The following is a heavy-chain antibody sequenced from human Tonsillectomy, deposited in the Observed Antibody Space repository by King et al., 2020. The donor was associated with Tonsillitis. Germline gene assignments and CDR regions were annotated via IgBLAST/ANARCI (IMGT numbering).Heavy chain of an antibody. CDR1: GDSMNTYY. D-gene: IGHD3-10*01. CDR3: ARGGFRGAPYYMDV. V-gene: IGHV4-59*01. J-gene: IGHJ6*03. Sequence: QVQLQESGPGLVKPSETLSLTCTVSGDSMNTYYCNWIRQPPGKGLEGIGYINYSGVTNYNPSLKSRVTISVDTSKDQFSLKLTSVTAADTAVYFCARGGFRGAPYYMDVWGKGTTVTVSS. CDR2: INYSGVT.